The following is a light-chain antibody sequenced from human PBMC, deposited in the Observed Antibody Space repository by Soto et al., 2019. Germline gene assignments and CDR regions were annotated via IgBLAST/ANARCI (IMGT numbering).Light chain of an antibody. CDR2: VGTGGIVG. Sequence: QPVLTQPPSASASLGASVTLTCTLSSGYSNYKVDWYQQRPGKGPRFVMRVGTGGIVGSKGDGIPDRFSVLGSGLNRYLTIRNIQEEDESDYHCGADPGSGSNFVGWVFGGGTKVTVL. CDR3: GADPGSGSNFVGWV. CDR1: SGYSNYK. V-gene: IGLV9-49*01. J-gene: IGLJ3*02.